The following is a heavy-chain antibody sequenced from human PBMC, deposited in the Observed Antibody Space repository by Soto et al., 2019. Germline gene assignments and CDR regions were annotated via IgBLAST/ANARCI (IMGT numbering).Heavy chain of an antibody. CDR3: AKGRGSSWTIDY. V-gene: IGHV3-23*01. Sequence: DVELSESGGGLVQPGGSLRLSCAASGFNFRSYAMSWVRRAPGKGREWVSAISGSGGTSYFADSVRGRFTISRDNSKNTLYLQLSSLRVEDTAEYFCAKGRGSSWTIDYWGHGTLVTVSS. D-gene: IGHD6-13*01. CDR1: GFNFRSYA. CDR2: ISGSGGTS. J-gene: IGHJ4*01.